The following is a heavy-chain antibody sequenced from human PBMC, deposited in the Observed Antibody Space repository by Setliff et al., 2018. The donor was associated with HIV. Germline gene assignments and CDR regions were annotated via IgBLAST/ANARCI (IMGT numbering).Heavy chain of an antibody. J-gene: IGHJ4*02. CDR3: ASVLFNRKGWHWDR. CDR1: GHTFANSY. D-gene: IGHD6-19*01. Sequence: ASVKVSCKASGHTFANSYLHWVRQGPGQGLEWMGIMNPNDGGTQYAQNFRGRVSMTRDTSTTTVYMEMNSLRAEDTAVYYCASVLFNRKGWHWDRWGQGTLVTVSS. CDR2: MNPNDGGT. V-gene: IGHV1-46*01.